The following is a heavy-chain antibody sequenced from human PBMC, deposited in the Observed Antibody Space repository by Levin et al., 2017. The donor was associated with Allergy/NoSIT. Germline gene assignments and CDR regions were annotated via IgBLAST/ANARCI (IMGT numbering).Heavy chain of an antibody. CDR1: GFTFSSYG. V-gene: IGHV3-30*18. CDR3: AKDGYSVAAGPPGFDY. Sequence: GGSLRLSCAASGFTFSSYGMHWVRQAPGKGLEWVAVISYDGSNKYYADSVKGRFTISRDNSKNTLYLQMNSLRAEDTAVYYCAKDGYSVAAGPPGFDYWGQGTLVTVSS. CDR2: ISYDGSNK. D-gene: IGHD6-13*01. J-gene: IGHJ4*02.